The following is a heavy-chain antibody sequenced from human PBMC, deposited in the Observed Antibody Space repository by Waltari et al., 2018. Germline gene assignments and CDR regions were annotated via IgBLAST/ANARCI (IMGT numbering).Heavy chain of an antibody. J-gene: IGHJ4*02. D-gene: IGHD2-2*01. Sequence: QVQLVDSGGGVVQPGRSLRLSCAASGFTFSSYAMHWVRQAPGKGLEWVAVRAHDGSIKYNADAVKGRFTVSRDNSQNTVFLQMNSLRTEDTALYHCAREGGSLSSTSLDYWGQGTLVIVSS. CDR1: GFTFSSYA. CDR3: AREGGSLSSTSLDY. CDR2: RAHDGSIK. V-gene: IGHV3-30-3*01.